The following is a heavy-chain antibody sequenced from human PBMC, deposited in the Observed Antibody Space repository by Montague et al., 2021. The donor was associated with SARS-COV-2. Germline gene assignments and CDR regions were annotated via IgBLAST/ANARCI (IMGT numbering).Heavy chain of an antibody. J-gene: IGHJ6*02. D-gene: IGHD3-3*01. CDR3: ARGGTYYDFWSGFYNYYYAMDV. V-gene: IGHV3-48*03. Sequence: SLRLSCAASGFTFSFYEMNWVRQAPGKGLEWVSYISSSGSTIYYPDSVXGRFTISRDNAKNSLYLQMVSLRAEDTAVYFCARGGTYYDFWSGFYNYYYAMDVWGQGTTVTVSS. CDR2: ISSSGSTI. CDR1: GFTFSFYE.